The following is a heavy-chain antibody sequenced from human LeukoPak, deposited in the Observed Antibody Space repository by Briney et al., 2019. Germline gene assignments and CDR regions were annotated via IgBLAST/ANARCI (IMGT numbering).Heavy chain of an antibody. J-gene: IGHJ4*02. CDR2: ISYDGSDK. V-gene: IGHV3-30*04. D-gene: IGHD3-16*01. Sequence: GGSLRLSCAGSGYTFSSYAMHWVRQAPGKGLEWVAIISYDGSDKYYADSVKGRFTISRDNSKSTLYLQMNSLRVEDTTVYYCARGGRPKYYFEYWGQGTLVTVPS. CDR1: GYTFSSYA. CDR3: ARGGRPKYYFEY.